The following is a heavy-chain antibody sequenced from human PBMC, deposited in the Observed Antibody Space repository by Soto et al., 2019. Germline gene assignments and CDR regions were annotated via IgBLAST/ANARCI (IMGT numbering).Heavy chain of an antibody. D-gene: IGHD5-18*01. CDR1: GFTFSSYG. CDR3: ARRLDTAMGNYYYYGMDV. V-gene: IGHV3-33*08. Sequence: GGSLRLSCAASGFTFSSYGMHWVRQAPGKGLEWVAVIWYDGSNKYYADSVKGRFTISRDNSKNMLYLQMNSLRAEDTAVYYCARRLDTAMGNYYYYGMDVWGQGTTVTVSS. J-gene: IGHJ6*02. CDR2: IWYDGSNK.